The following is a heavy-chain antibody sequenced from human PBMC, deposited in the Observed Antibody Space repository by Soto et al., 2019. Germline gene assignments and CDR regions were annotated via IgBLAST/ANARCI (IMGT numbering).Heavy chain of an antibody. CDR3: AAYTAAHNWFDP. V-gene: IGHV4-38-2*01. J-gene: IGHJ5*02. D-gene: IGHD2-2*02. CDR2: IYPSGNT. Sequence: SETLSLTCGVSGSSVSSGFYWAWIRQSPGAGLEWLGSIYPSGNTYYNPSLRGRITISVDTSKNHFSLTLTSVTAADTAHYYCAAYTAAHNWFDPWGQGTLVTVSS. CDR1: GSSVSSGFY.